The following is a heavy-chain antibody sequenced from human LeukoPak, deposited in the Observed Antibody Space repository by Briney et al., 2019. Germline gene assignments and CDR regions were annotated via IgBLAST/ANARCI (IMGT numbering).Heavy chain of an antibody. Sequence: GGSLRLSCVASGFTVNSYCIHWIRQAPGKGLEWVAVIWYEGSNKYYADSVKGRFTISRDNSKNTLYLQMNSLRAADTAVYYCARVDSYCSGEGCYYYYGMDVWGQGTTVTVSS. J-gene: IGHJ6*02. CDR1: GFTVNSYC. CDR3: ARVDSYCSGEGCYYYYGMDV. CDR2: IWYEGSNK. D-gene: IGHD2-15*01. V-gene: IGHV3-33*01.